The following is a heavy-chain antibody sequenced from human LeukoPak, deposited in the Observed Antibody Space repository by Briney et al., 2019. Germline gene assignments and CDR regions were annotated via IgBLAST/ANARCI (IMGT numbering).Heavy chain of an antibody. CDR1: GFTFSSYA. CDR3: AKDLSRLYYYYGMDV. V-gene: IGHV3-23*01. CDR2: ISGSGGST. Sequence: GGSLRLSCAASGFTFSSYAMSWVRQAPGKGLEWVSAISGSGGSTYYADSVKGRFTISRDNSKNTLYLQMNSLRAEDTAVYYCAKDLSRLYYYYGMDVWGQGTAVTVSS. J-gene: IGHJ6*02. D-gene: IGHD2/OR15-2a*01.